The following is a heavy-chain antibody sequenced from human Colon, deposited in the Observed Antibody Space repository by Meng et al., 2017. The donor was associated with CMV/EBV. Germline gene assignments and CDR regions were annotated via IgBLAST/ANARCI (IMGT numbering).Heavy chain of an antibody. Sequence: GGSLRLSCAASGFIFNNYGIHWVRQAPGKGLEWIAIISFDGNRKHYADSVKGRFTVTRDTFKNTLYLQMNSLRVDDTATYYCARDTFIRITPSGFLNEEGHDYVFDLWGQGTTVTVSS. V-gene: IGHV3-33*05. CDR2: ISFDGNRK. D-gene: IGHD3-3*01. CDR1: GFIFNNYG. J-gene: IGHJ3*01. CDR3: ARDTFIRITPSGFLNEEGHDYVFDL.